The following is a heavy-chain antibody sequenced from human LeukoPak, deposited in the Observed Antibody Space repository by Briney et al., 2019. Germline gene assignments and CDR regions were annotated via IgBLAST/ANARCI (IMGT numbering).Heavy chain of an antibody. CDR2: FTYDGSDR. Sequence: GGSLRLSCAASGFTFSTHAMHWVRQAPGKGLEWVSVFTYDGSDRYYADSVKGRFTISRDNSRSTLFLQMNSLRPEDTAVYYCAREGGDSSGTAFDIWGQGTMVTVSS. CDR1: GFTFSTHA. D-gene: IGHD3-22*01. J-gene: IGHJ3*02. V-gene: IGHV3-30*04. CDR3: AREGGDSSGTAFDI.